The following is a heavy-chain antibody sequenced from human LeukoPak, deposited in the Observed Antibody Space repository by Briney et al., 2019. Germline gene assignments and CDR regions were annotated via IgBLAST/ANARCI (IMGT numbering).Heavy chain of an antibody. CDR2: ITSSSAYI. CDR1: GGSISSYY. J-gene: IGHJ6*04. CDR3: ARDNGDVVAPLLDV. Sequence: ETLSLTCTVSGGSISSYYWSWIRQPPGKGLEWVSSITSSSAYIYYADSVQGRFSISRDDAKNSLYLQMNSLRAEDTARYYCARDNGDVVAPLLDVWGKGTTVTISS. V-gene: IGHV3-21*01. D-gene: IGHD2-21*01.